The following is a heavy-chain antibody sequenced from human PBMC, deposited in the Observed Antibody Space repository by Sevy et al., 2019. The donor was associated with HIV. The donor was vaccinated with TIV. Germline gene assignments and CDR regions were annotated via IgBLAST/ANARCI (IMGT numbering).Heavy chain of an antibody. V-gene: IGHV1-24*01. CDR1: GYTLSELS. D-gene: IGHD3-22*01. CDR3: AITKDYYDNSGYPFDY. Sequence: GSVKVSCKVFGYTLSELSMHWVRQTPGKGLEWMGSYDPGGGETIYAQKFQGRVAMTEDTSTDTAYMELRSLRSEDTAVFYCAITKDYYDNSGYPFDYWDQGTLVTVSS. J-gene: IGHJ4*02. CDR2: YDPGGGET.